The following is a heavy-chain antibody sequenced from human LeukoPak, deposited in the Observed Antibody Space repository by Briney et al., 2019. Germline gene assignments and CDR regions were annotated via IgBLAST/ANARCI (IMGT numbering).Heavy chain of an antibody. V-gene: IGHV3-21*01. CDR2: ISSSSSYI. Sequence: PGGSLRLSCIVSGFTLSSYEMNWVRQAPGKGLEWVSSISSSSSYIYYADSVKGRFTISRDNAKNSLYLQMNSLRAEDTAVYYCAELGITMIGGVWGKGTTVTISS. D-gene: IGHD3-10*02. CDR3: AELGITMIGGV. J-gene: IGHJ6*04. CDR1: GFTLSSYE.